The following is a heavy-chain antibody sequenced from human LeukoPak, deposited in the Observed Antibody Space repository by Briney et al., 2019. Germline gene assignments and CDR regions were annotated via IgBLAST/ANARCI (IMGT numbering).Heavy chain of an antibody. CDR3: ARMPRGPDV. V-gene: IGHV3-7*01. CDR1: GFTFSSYW. J-gene: IGHJ6*04. Sequence: PGGSLRLSCAASGFTFSSYWMLWVRQAPGKGLEWVASIKQDGSEKYYVDSMKGRFTISRDNAKNSLYLQMNSLRAEDTAVYYCARMPRGPDVWAKGPRSPSPQ. CDR2: IKQDGSEK. D-gene: IGHD2-2*01.